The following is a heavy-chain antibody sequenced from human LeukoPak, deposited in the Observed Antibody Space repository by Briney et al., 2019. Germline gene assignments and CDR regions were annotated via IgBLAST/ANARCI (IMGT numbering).Heavy chain of an antibody. CDR2: INTNTGNP. D-gene: IGHD3-22*01. J-gene: IGHJ4*02. V-gene: IGHV7-4-1*02. Sequence: ASVTVSFTASGYTFTIYGISWVRQAPGQGLEWMGWINTNTGNPTYAQGFTGRIVFSLDTSVSTAYLQISSLKAEDSAVYYCAKNGLGAVVKTDWGQGTLVTVSS. CDR3: AKNGLGAVVKTD. CDR1: GYTFTIYG.